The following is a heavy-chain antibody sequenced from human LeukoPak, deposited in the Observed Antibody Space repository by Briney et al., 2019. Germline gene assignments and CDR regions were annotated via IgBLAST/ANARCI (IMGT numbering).Heavy chain of an antibody. D-gene: IGHD3-16*02. Sequence: SETLPLTCTVSGGSVSSGSYYWSWIRQPPGKGLEWIGYIYYSGSTNYNPSLKSRVTISVDTSKNQFSLKLSSVSAADTAVYYCARGLPQYDYVWGSYRYFFYHWGPGTLVTVSS. CDR1: GGSVSSGSYY. CDR3: ARGLPQYDYVWGSYRYFFYH. CDR2: IYYSGST. J-gene: IGHJ4*02. V-gene: IGHV4-61*01.